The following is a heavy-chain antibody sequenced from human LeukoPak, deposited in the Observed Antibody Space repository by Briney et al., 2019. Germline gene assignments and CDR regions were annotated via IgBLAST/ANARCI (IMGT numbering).Heavy chain of an antibody. CDR3: ARVVATTPYYYYYMDV. Sequence: SETLSLTCTVSGGSISSYYWSWIRQPAGKGLEWIGCIYTSGSTNYNPSPKSRVTMSVDTSKNQFSLKPSSVTAADTAVYYCARVVATTPYYYYYMDVWGKGTTVTVSS. CDR2: IYTSGST. V-gene: IGHV4-4*07. D-gene: IGHD5-12*01. CDR1: GGSISSYY. J-gene: IGHJ6*03.